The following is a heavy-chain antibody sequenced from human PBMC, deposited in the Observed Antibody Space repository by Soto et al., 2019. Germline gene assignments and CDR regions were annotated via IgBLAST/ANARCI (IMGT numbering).Heavy chain of an antibody. CDR3: ARAGTYNWV. D-gene: IGHD1-1*01. Sequence: EVQLVESGGGLVQPGGSLRLSCAASGFTVSNNYMRWVRQAPGKGLEWVSLIYSGGATYYADSVKGRFTISRDNSKNTLYLQMMSLRATDTGVYYCARAGTYNWVGGQGILVTVS. J-gene: IGHJ4*02. CDR1: GFTVSNNY. V-gene: IGHV3-66*01. CDR2: IYSGGAT.